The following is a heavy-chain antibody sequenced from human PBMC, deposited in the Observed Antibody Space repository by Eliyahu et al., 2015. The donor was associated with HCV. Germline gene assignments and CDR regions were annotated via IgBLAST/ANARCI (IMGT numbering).Heavy chain of an antibody. CDR3: ARDPSYCGGDCRRFDY. V-gene: IGHV3-48*01. CDR2: ISSRDGXR. Sequence: EVLLVESGGGLVQPGGSLRLSCITSXFSFSTYSMTWVRQAPGTGLGXVSYISSRDGXRYYVDXVKGRFTIXRDNAKNSLYLEMNSLRAEDTTVYYCARDPSYCGGDCRRFDYWGQGTLVTVSS. D-gene: IGHD2-21*02. J-gene: IGHJ4*02. CDR1: XFSFSTYS.